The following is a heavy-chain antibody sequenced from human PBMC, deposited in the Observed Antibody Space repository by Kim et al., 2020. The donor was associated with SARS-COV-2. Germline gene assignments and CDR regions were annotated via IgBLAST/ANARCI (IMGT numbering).Heavy chain of an antibody. D-gene: IGHD6-13*01. V-gene: IGHV4-4*06. J-gene: IGHJ4*02. Sequence: NYNPSLKSRVTMSVDTSKKQVALRLTSVTAADTALYYWARNEAGAYYFDYWGQGTLVTVSS. CDR3: ARNEAGAYYFDY.